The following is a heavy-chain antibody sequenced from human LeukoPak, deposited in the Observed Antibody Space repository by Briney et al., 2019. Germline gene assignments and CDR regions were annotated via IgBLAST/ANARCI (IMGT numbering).Heavy chain of an antibody. D-gene: IGHD4-23*01. CDR2: IIPIFGTA. CDR3: ARNYGGNKSPGWYFDL. J-gene: IGHJ2*01. Sequence: ASVQVSCKASGGTFSSYAISWVRQAPGQGLEWMGGIIPIFGTANYAQKFQGRVTITADESTSTAYMELSSLRSEDTAVYYCARNYGGNKSPGWYFDLWGRGTLVTVSS. CDR1: GGTFSSYA. V-gene: IGHV1-69*13.